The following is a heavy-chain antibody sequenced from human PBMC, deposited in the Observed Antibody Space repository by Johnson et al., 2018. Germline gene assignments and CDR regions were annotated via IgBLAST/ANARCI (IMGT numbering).Heavy chain of an antibody. CDR1: GFFFTNYG. CDR3: ARAARTQYYYYGMDV. J-gene: IGHJ6*02. CDR2: IWFDGSNK. D-gene: IGHD6-6*01. V-gene: IGHV3-33*01. Sequence: QVQLQESGGGVVQPGRSLRLSCAASGFFFTNYGMHWVRLAPGKGLEWVASIWFDGSNKYYADSVKGRFTISRDNSKNPLYLQINSLSAEEPAVFYFARAARTQYYYYGMDVWGQGTTVTVSS.